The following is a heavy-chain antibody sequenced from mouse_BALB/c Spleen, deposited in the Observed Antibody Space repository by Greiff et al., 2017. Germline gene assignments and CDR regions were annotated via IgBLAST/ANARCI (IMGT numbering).Heavy chain of an antibody. Sequence: EVMLVESGPSLVKPSQTLSLTCSVTGDSITSGYWNWIRKFPGNKLEYMGYISYSGSTYYNPSLKSRISITRDTSKNQYYLQLNSVTTEDTATYYCARYGDGNYLYFDYWGQGTTLTVSS. CDR3: ARYGDGNYLYFDY. J-gene: IGHJ2*01. D-gene: IGHD2-1*01. CDR1: GDSITSGY. CDR2: ISYSGST. V-gene: IGHV3-8*02.